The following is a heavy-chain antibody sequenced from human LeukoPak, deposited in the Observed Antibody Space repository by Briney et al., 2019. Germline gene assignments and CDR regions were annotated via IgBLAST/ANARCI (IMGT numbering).Heavy chain of an antibody. D-gene: IGHD3-10*01. CDR2: INHSGST. CDR3: ARRGAYGSGSYNIDY. J-gene: IGHJ4*02. Sequence: SETLSLTCAVYGLSFSVYYWSWIRQPPGKGLEWIGEINHSGSTNYNPSLKSRVTISVDTSKNQFSLKLSSVTAADTAVYYCARRGAYGSGSYNIDYWGQGTLVTVSS. CDR1: GLSFSVYY. V-gene: IGHV4-34*01.